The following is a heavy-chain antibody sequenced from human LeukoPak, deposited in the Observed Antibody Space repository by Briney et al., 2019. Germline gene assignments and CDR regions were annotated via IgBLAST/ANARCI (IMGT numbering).Heavy chain of an antibody. J-gene: IGHJ4*02. D-gene: IGHD6-13*01. V-gene: IGHV3-7*01. CDR3: ARDRDSSGSWEVNFDY. CDR2: IKHDGGEK. Sequence: GGSLRLSCAASGFTFNDYYMSWIRQAPGKGLEWVASIKHDGGEKYYVDSVKGRFTISRDDAKNSLYLQMNSLRAEDTAVYYCARDRDSSGSWEVNFDYWGQGTLVTVSS. CDR1: GFTFNDYY.